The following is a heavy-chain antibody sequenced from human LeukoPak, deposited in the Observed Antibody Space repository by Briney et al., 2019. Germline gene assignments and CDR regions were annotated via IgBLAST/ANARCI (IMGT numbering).Heavy chain of an antibody. Sequence: GASVKVSFKASGYTFTSYYMHWVRQAPGQGLEWMGIINPSGGSTSYAQKFQGRVTMTRDMSTSTAYMELSSLRSEDMAVYYCARARYETRIWPKSRYDYYHYMDVWGKGTTVTVSS. CDR2: INPSGGST. D-gene: IGHD3-3*01. V-gene: IGHV1-46*01. CDR3: ARARYETRIWPKSRYDYYHYMDV. CDR1: GYTFTSYY. J-gene: IGHJ6*03.